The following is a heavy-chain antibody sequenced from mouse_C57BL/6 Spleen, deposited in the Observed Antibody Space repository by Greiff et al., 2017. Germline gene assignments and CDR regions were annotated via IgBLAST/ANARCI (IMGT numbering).Heavy chain of an antibody. D-gene: IGHD1-1*01. Sequence: VMLVESGPELVKPGASVKISCKASGYAFSSSWMNWVKQRPGKGLEWIGRIYPGDGDTNYNGKFKGKATLTADKSSSTAYMQLSSLTSEDSAVYFCARRYYGDYFDYWGQGTTLTVSS. CDR3: ARRYYGDYFDY. V-gene: IGHV1-82*01. J-gene: IGHJ2*01. CDR2: IYPGDGDT. CDR1: GYAFSSSW.